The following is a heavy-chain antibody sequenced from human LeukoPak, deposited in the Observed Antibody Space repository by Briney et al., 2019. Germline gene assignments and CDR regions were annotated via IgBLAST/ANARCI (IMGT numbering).Heavy chain of an antibody. CDR2: IYTSGST. J-gene: IGHJ4*02. D-gene: IGHD5-12*01. Sequence: SETLSLTCTVSGGSISSYYWSWIRQPPGKGLEWIGYIYTSGSTNYNPSLKSRVTISVDTSKNQFSLKLSSVTAADTAAYYCARQSGSSVVFDYWGQGTLVTVSS. CDR1: GGSISSYY. V-gene: IGHV4-4*09. CDR3: ARQSGSSVVFDY.